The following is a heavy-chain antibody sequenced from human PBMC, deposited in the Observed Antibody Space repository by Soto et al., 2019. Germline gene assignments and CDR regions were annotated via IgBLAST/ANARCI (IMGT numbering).Heavy chain of an antibody. CDR3: ARGYYDFWSGSPRPFDY. CDR2: INAGNGNT. J-gene: IGHJ4*02. Sequence: ASVKVSCKASGYTFTSYAMHWVRQAPGQRLEWMGWINAGNGNTKYSQKFQGRVTITRDTSASTAYMELSSLRSEDTAVYYCARGYYDFWSGSPRPFDYWGQGTLVTVSS. D-gene: IGHD3-3*01. CDR1: GYTFTSYA. V-gene: IGHV1-3*01.